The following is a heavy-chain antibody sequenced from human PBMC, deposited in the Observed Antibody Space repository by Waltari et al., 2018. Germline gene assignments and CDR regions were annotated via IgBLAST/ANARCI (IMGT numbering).Heavy chain of an antibody. D-gene: IGHD3-10*01. CDR2: IYYSGST. V-gene: IGHV4-39*01. J-gene: IGHJ4*02. Sequence: HLQLQESGPGLVKPSETLSLTCPFSGDSITTGTYYWCWIGQTPGKGLEWLGSIYYSGSTYYSPSLKSRVTISADMSKNQFSLKLSSVTAADTAVYYCARHPHNHYYSEWGQGTLVTVSS. CDR1: GDSITTGTYY. CDR3: ARHPHNHYYSE.